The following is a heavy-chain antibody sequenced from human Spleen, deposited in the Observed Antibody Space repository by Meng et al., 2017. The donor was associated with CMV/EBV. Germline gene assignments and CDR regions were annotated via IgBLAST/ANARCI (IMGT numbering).Heavy chain of an antibody. D-gene: IGHD2-2*02. Sequence: SQTLSLTCAISGDSVSSNSAAWNWIRQSPSRGLERLGRTYYRSKWYNDYAVSVKSRITINPDTSKNQFSLQLNSVTPEDTAVYYCARMDIVVVPAAIRGIHYYGMDVWGQGTTVTVSS. CDR3: ARMDIVVVPAAIRGIHYYGMDV. J-gene: IGHJ6*02. V-gene: IGHV6-1*01. CDR2: TYYRSKWYN. CDR1: GDSVSSNSAA.